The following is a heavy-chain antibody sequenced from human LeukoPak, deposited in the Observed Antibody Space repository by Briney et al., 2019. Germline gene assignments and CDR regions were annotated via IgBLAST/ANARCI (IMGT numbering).Heavy chain of an antibody. D-gene: IGHD1-14*01. CDR2: IYPDDSDT. J-gene: IGHJ4*02. CDR1: GCRFATYW. CDR3: ARHRTTYYYDY. V-gene: IGHV5-51*01. Sequence: GASLQISCKGSGCRFATYWIAWVRQMPGKGLEWMGSIYPDDSDTRYSPSFQGQVTMSADKSISTAYLQWSSLKASDTAMYYCARHRTTYYYDYWGQGTLVTVSS.